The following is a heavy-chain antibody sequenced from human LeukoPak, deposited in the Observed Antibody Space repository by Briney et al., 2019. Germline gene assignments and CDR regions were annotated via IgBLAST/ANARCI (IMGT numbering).Heavy chain of an antibody. CDR2: FDPEDGET. V-gene: IGHV1-24*01. D-gene: IGHD3-10*01. CDR1: GYTLTELS. J-gene: IGHJ6*02. CDR3: ATDGGAITMVRGGFLSDYGMDV. Sequence: ASVKVSCKVSGYTLTELSMHWVRQAPGKGLEWMGGFDPEDGETIYAQKFQGRVTMTEDTSTDTAYMELSSLRSEDTAVYYCATDGGAITMVRGGFLSDYGMDVWGQGTTVTVSS.